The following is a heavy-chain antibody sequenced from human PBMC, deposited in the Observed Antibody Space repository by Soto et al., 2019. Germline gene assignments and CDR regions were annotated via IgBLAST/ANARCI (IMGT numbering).Heavy chain of an antibody. CDR3: ARQGEQGYYYYCYMDV. CDR1: GGSISSSSYY. Sequence: PSETLSLTCTVSGGSISSSSYYWGWIRQPPGKGLEWIGSIYYSGSTYYNPSLKSRVTISVDTSKNQFSLKLSSVTAADTAVYYCARQGEQGYYYYCYMDVWGKGTTVTVSS. J-gene: IGHJ6*03. CDR2: IYYSGST. V-gene: IGHV4-39*01. D-gene: IGHD1-26*01.